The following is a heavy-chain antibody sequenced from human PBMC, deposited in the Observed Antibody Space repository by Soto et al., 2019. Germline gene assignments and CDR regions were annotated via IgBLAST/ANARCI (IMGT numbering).Heavy chain of an antibody. V-gene: IGHV5-51*01. D-gene: IGHD5-12*01. CDR2: IYPGGSDT. CDR1: GYSFTSYW. CDR3: ARRGYDYVTHYYGMDV. Sequence: GESLKISCKGSGYSFTSYWIGWVRQMPGKGLEWMGIIYPGGSDTRYSPSFQGQVTISADKSISTAYLQWSSLKASDTAMYYCARRGYDYVTHYYGMDVWGQGTTVTVSS. J-gene: IGHJ6*02.